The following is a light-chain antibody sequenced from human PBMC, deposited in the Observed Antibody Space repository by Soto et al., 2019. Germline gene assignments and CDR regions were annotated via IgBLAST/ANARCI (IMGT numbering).Light chain of an antibody. CDR2: EGS. V-gene: IGLV2-23*03. J-gene: IGLJ2*01. CDR1: SSDGGNYNL. CDR3: CSYAGSFTFDV. Sequence: QSALTQPASVSGSPGQSITISCTGTSSDGGNYNLVSWYQQFPGKAPKLIIYEGSRRPSGVSNRFSGSKSGNTASLTISGPQAEDEADYYCCSYAGSFTFDVFGGGTKLTVL.